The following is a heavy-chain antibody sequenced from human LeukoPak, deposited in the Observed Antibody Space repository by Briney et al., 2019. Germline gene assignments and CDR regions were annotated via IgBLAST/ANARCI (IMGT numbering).Heavy chain of an antibody. D-gene: IGHD6-13*01. V-gene: IGHV1-2*04. CDR1: GYTFTGYY. Sequence: ASVKVSCKASGYTFTGYYMHWVRQAPGQGLERMGWINPNSGGTNYAQKFQGWVTMTRDTSISTAYMELSRLRSDDTAVYYCARDRAGAAAGTRPEYFQHWGQGTLVTVSS. J-gene: IGHJ1*01. CDR2: INPNSGGT. CDR3: ARDRAGAAAGTRPEYFQH.